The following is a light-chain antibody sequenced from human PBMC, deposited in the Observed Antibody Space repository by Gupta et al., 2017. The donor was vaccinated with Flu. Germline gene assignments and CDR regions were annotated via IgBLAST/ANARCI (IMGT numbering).Light chain of an antibody. V-gene: IGLV1-40*01. CDR3: QSYDSSRSGWV. Sequence: QSELTQLPSVSRGPGQRVTISSTGSSSNIVAGYDVHWYQQRPGKAPKLLIYGKSNRPSGVPDRFSGSKSGTSASLAITGLQAEDEADYYCQSYDSSRSGWVFGGGTKLTVL. J-gene: IGLJ3*02. CDR2: GKS. CDR1: SSNIVAGYD.